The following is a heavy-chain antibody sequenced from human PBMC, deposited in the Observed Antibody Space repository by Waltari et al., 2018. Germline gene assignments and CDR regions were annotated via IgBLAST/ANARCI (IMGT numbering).Heavy chain of an antibody. D-gene: IGHD3-10*01. CDR1: GYTFTSYV. CDR3: ARAPLLWFGELSGGMDV. Sequence: QVQLVQSGAEVKKPGASVKVSCQASGYTFTSYVIYWVRQGPAKGLEWVGWRNPNSGNTGYAQKFQGRVTMTRNTSISTAYMELSSLRSEDTAVYYCARAPLLWFGELSGGMDVWGQGTTVTVSS. J-gene: IGHJ6*02. V-gene: IGHV1-8*01. CDR2: RNPNSGNT.